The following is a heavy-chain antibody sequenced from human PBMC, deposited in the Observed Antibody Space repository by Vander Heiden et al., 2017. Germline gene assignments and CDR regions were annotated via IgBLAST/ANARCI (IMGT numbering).Heavy chain of an antibody. CDR3: AYHYWFFHV. Sequence: QITMKESGPTLVKPTQTLTLTCTFSGFSLMTSGVGVGWLRQPPGKAPEWLALIYWNDLKRYSPSLNNRLFITMDTSKDQVVLTMTNMDPLDTATYYCAYHYWFFHVWGRDTLVTVSS. J-gene: IGHJ2*01. V-gene: IGHV2-5*01. CDR2: IYWNDLK. CDR1: GFSLMTSGVG.